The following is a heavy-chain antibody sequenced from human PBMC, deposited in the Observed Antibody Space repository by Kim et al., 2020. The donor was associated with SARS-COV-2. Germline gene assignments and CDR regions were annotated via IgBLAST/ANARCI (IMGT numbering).Heavy chain of an antibody. D-gene: IGHD6-13*01. V-gene: IGHV4-59*01. CDR1: GGSISSYY. CDR3: ARVQRIAAAYPYYFDY. J-gene: IGHJ4*02. CDR2: IYYSGST. Sequence: SETLSLTCTVSGGSISSYYWSWIRQPPGKGLEWIGYIYYSGSTNYNPSLKSRVTISVDTSKNQFSLKLSSVTAADTAVYYCARVQRIAAAYPYYFDYWGQGTLVTVSS.